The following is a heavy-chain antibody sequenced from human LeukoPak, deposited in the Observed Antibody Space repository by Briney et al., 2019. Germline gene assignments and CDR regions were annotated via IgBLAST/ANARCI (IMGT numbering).Heavy chain of an antibody. V-gene: IGHV3-30*18. J-gene: IGHJ4*02. CDR2: ISYDGSEK. Sequence: GGSLRLSCAASGFTFRGYGMHWVRQAPGKGLEWVAVISYDGSEKDYGDSVKGRFTISRGNSKNTLYLQMNSLRGEDTAVYYCLKQTTGTGRGHLDYWGQGTLVTVSS. CDR1: GFTFRGYG. CDR3: LKQTTGTGRGHLDY. D-gene: IGHD1-1*01.